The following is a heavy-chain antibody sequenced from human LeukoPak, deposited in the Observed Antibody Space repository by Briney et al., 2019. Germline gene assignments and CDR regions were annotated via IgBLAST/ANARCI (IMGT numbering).Heavy chain of an antibody. CDR3: AKGSCTGGVCYGSEAFDI. Sequence: GGSLRLSCAASGFTFSSYAMSWVRQAPGKGLEWVSAISGSSGSTYYADSVKGRFTISRDNSKNTLYLQMNSLRAEDTAVYYCAKGSCTGGVCYGSEAFDIWGQGTMVTVSS. CDR1: GFTFSSYA. D-gene: IGHD2-8*02. CDR2: ISGSSGST. V-gene: IGHV3-23*01. J-gene: IGHJ3*02.